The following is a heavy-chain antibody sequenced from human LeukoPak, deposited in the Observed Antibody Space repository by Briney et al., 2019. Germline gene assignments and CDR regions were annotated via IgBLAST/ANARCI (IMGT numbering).Heavy chain of an antibody. V-gene: IGHV4-4*07. CDR2: IFSRGGA. J-gene: IGHJ4*02. CDR1: GGSITGFF. D-gene: IGHD6-19*01. CDR3: ARVATPDVSSPLDF. Sequence: PSETLSLTCAVSGGSITGFFWTWIRQPAGEGLQYIGRIFSRGGANYNPSLQSRVAISGDTSQNLFSLKLTSLTAADTAVYFCARVATPDVSSPLDFWGQGILVTVSS.